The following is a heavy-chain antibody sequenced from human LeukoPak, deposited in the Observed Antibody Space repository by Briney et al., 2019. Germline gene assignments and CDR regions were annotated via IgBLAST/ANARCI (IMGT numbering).Heavy chain of an antibody. CDR2: IIPILGIA. J-gene: IGHJ3*02. V-gene: IGHV1-69*04. D-gene: IGHD6-19*01. CDR3: ARDEVSVGYSSGWYPHAFDI. Sequence: SVKVSCKASGGTFSSYAISWVRQAPGQGLEWMGRIIPILGIANYAQKFQGRVTITADKSTSTAYMELSSLRSEDTAVYYCARDEVSVGYSSGWYPHAFDIWGQGTMVTVSS. CDR1: GGTFSSYA.